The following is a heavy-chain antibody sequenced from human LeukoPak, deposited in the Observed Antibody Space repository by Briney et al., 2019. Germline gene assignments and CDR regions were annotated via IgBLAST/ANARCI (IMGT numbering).Heavy chain of an antibody. J-gene: IGHJ4*02. CDR3: ATGPRYYYDSSGYYPIFDY. CDR2: INPNSGGT. D-gene: IGHD3-22*01. V-gene: IGHV1-2*02. CDR1: GYTFTGYY. Sequence: ASVKVSCKASGYTFTGYYMHWVRQAPGQGLEWMGWINPNSGGTNYAQKFQGRVTMTRDTSISTAYMELSSLRSEDTAVYYCATGPRYYYDSSGYYPIFDYWGQGTLVTVSS.